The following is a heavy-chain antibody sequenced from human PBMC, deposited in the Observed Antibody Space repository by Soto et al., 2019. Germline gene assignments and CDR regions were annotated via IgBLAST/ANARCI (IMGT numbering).Heavy chain of an antibody. Sequence: GGSLRLSCAASGFTFSSYGMHWVRQAPGKGLEWVAVIWYDGSNKYYADSVKGRFTISRDNAKNSLYLQMDSLRDEDTAVYYCARGGHYYYYGMDVWGQGTTVTVSS. V-gene: IGHV3-33*01. CDR3: ARGGHYYYYGMDV. D-gene: IGHD2-15*01. CDR2: IWYDGSNK. CDR1: GFTFSSYG. J-gene: IGHJ6*02.